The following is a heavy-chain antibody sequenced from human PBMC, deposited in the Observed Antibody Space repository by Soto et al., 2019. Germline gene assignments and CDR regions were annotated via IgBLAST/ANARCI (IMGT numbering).Heavy chain of an antibody. Sequence: NPSETLSLTCTVSGGSIWSYYWSWIRQPPGKGLEWIGIIYYSGSTDYNPSLRSRVTMSVDTSTNQFSLTLSSVTAADTAVYYCARHGLIGAAGESNLIDYWGPGSLVTVSS. CDR1: GGSIWSYY. J-gene: IGHJ4*02. D-gene: IGHD6-13*01. CDR3: ARHGLIGAAGESNLIDY. V-gene: IGHV4-59*08. CDR2: IYYSGST.